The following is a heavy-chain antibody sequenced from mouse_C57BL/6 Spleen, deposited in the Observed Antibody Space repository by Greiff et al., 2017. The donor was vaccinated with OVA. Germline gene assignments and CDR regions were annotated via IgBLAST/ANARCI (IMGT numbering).Heavy chain of an antibody. CDR1: GYTFTSYW. J-gene: IGHJ2*01. CDR2: IYPGSGST. Sequence: QVQLQQSGAELVKPGASVKMSCKASGYTFTSYWITWVKQRPGQGLEWIGDIYPGSGSTKYNEKFKSKATLTVDTSSSTAYMQLSCLTSEDSAVYCCARSGYSNYDYGGQGTTLTVSS. V-gene: IGHV1-55*01. CDR3: ARSGYSNYDY. D-gene: IGHD2-5*01.